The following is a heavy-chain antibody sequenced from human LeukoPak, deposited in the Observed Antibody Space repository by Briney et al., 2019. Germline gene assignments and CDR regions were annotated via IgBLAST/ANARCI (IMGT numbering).Heavy chain of an antibody. D-gene: IGHD2-2*01. J-gene: IGHJ5*02. CDR2: INHSGST. CDR1: GGSFSGYY. CDR3: ASRGYCSSTSCPNWFDP. V-gene: IGHV4-34*01. Sequence: SETLSLTCAVYGGSFSGYYWSGIRQPPGKGLEWIGEINHSGSTNYNPSLKSRVTISVDTSKNQFSLKLSSVTAADTAVYYCASRGYCSSTSCPNWFDPWGQGTLVTVSS.